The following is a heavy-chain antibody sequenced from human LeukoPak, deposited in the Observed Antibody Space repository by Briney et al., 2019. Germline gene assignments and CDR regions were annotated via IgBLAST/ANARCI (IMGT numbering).Heavy chain of an antibody. CDR2: IIPILGIA. J-gene: IGHJ4*02. CDR1: GGTFSSYA. Sequence: GASVTVSCTASGGTFSSYAISWVRQAPGQGLEWMGRIIPILGIANYAQKFQGRVTITADKSTSTAYMELSSLRSEDTAVYYCAREEPPSYCGGDCYLDYWGQGTLVTVSS. CDR3: AREEPPSYCGGDCYLDY. D-gene: IGHD2-21*02. V-gene: IGHV1-69*04.